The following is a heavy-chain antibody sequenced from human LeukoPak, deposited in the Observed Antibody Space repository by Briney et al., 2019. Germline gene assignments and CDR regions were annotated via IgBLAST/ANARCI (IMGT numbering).Heavy chain of an antibody. J-gene: IGHJ4*02. CDR3: AKASSGYYSAILG. D-gene: IGHD3-22*01. CDR1: GFTFDEYA. V-gene: IGHV3-9*01. CDR2: INWNSNNI. Sequence: PGRSLRLSCAASGFTFDEYAMHWVRQAPGKGLEWVSGINWNSNNIDYADSVKGRFTISRDNGKNSLYLQMNSLRAEDTALYYCAKASSGYYSAILGWGQGTLVTVSS.